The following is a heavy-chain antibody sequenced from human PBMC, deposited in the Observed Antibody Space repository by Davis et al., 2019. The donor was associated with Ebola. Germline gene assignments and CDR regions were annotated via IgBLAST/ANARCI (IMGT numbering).Heavy chain of an antibody. Sequence: SLKISCAASGFTFSGSAMHWVRQTPGKGLEWVSGISWNGGSKDYADSVKGRFTISRDNAKNSLYLQMNSLTPEDTAFYYCARVNVVAAGSFDFWGQGTRVTVSA. J-gene: IGHJ4*02. CDR1: GFTFSGSA. V-gene: IGHV3-9*01. D-gene: IGHD6-13*01. CDR3: ARVNVVAAGSFDF. CDR2: ISWNGGSK.